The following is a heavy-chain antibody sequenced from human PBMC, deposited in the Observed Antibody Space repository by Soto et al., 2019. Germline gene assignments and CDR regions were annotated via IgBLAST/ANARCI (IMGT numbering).Heavy chain of an antibody. Sequence: EVRLVESGGGLVKPGGSLRLSCAASGFTFSAFSMNWVRQAPGKGLEWLTSINEDSTYIYYGGSLRGRSTSSGDNARVLLYLQIDSLRADYTAVYNCVRVFGRYFRSRYKDVWGYGARVIVSS. D-gene: IGHD3-3*01. J-gene: IGHJ3*01. V-gene: IGHV3-21*02. CDR1: GFTFSAFS. CDR3: VRVFGRYFRSRYKDV. CDR2: INEDSTYI.